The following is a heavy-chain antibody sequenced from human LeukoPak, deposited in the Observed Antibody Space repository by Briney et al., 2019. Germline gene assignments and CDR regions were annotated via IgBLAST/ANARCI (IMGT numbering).Heavy chain of an antibody. CDR1: GFSFSTST. CDR3: ARDRSEGYMDV. V-gene: IGHV3-21*01. J-gene: IGHJ6*03. Sequence: GGSLRLSCTASGFSFSTSTMNWVRQAQGKGLEWVSSISSDSGTMYYAVSVRGRFTISRDNAKNSLYLQMNSLRAEDTAVYYCARDRSEGYMDVWGKGTTVTVSS. CDR2: ISSDSGTM. D-gene: IGHD3-3*01.